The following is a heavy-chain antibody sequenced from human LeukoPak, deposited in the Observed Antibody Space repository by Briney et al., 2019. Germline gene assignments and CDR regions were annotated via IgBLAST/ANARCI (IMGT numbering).Heavy chain of an antibody. D-gene: IGHD6-6*01. V-gene: IGHV3-9*03. J-gene: IGHJ1*01. CDR2: ISWNSGRI. CDR3: AKDFSSSSPWAYLDS. CDR1: GFTFEDYA. Sequence: PGRSLRLSCAASGFTFEDYAMRWVRQVPGKGLEWVAAISWNSGRINYADSVKGRFTISRDNAKNSLYLEMKSLRSGDMALYYCAKDFSSSSPWAYLDSWGQGTLVTVSS.